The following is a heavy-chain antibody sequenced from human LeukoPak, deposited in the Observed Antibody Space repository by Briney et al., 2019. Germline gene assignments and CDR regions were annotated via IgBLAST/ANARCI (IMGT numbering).Heavy chain of an antibody. V-gene: IGHV1-2*02. J-gene: IGHJ4*02. CDR1: GHTFTDSY. CDR2: INPQTGGT. Sequence: GASVRLSCKTSGHTFTDSYVQWVRQAPGQGPEWMGWINPQTGGTDYAQKFQDRVTLTTDTSTNTVYMDLTRLRYDDTAIYFCARGIFRGDGDFNYWGQGTVVTVTS. CDR3: ARGIFRGDGDFNY. D-gene: IGHD2-21*02.